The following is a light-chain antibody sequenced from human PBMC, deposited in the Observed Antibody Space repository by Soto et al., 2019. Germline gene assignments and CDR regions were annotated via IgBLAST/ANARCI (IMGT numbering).Light chain of an antibody. V-gene: IGKV3-20*01. CDR2: GSS. J-gene: IGKJ2*01. CDR3: QQYGSSPPYT. CDR1: QSVSNNY. Sequence: VLTQPPGTLSSSPGERATLSCRASQSVSNNYFAWYQQKPGQSPKLLIFGSSDRATGIPDRFSGSGSGTDFTLTISSLEPEDFAVYYCQQYGSSPPYTFGQGTKLEIK.